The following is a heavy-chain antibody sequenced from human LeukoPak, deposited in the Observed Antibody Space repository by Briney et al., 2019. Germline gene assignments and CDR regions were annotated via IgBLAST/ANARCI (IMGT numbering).Heavy chain of an antibody. Sequence: SVKVSCKASGGIFSNYGISWVRQAPGQGLEWMGGIIPIFGTSYYAQNFYDRVTITADKSTSTAYMELSRLRSEDTAVYYCASSNIAVAAPTYIDYWGQGTLVTVSS. J-gene: IGHJ4*02. CDR1: GGIFSNYG. D-gene: IGHD6-19*01. CDR3: ASSNIAVAAPTYIDY. V-gene: IGHV1-69*06. CDR2: IIPIFGTS.